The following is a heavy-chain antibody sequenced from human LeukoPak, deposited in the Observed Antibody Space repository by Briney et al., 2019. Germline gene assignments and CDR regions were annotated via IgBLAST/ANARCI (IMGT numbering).Heavy chain of an antibody. J-gene: IGHJ4*02. Sequence: PSETLSLTCAVSGYSISSGYYWGCIRPPPGKRLEWIGSIYHSGSTYYNPSLKSRVTISVDTSKNQFSLKLSSVTAADTAVYYCATQRVLEGIAAGAAFDYWGQGTLVTVSS. CDR2: IYHSGST. CDR3: ATQRVLEGIAAGAAFDY. CDR1: GYSISSGYY. V-gene: IGHV4-38-2*01. D-gene: IGHD6-13*01.